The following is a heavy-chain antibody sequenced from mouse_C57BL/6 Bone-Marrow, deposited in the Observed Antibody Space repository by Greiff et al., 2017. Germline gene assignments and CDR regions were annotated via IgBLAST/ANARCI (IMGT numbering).Heavy chain of an antibody. CDR1: GFNIKDDY. V-gene: IGHV14-4*01. J-gene: IGHJ2*01. CDR2: IDPENGDT. CDR3: TTSSGYLDDFGY. Sequence: VQLKESGAELVRPGASVKLSCTASGFNIKDDYMHWVKQRPEQGLEWIGWIDPENGDTEYASKFQGKATITADTSSNTAYLQLSSLTSEDTAVYYCTTSSGYLDDFGYWGQGTTLTVSA. D-gene: IGHD3-2*02.